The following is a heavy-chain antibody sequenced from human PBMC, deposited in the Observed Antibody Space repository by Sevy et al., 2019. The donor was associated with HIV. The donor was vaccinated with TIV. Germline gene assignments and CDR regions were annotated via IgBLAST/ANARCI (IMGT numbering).Heavy chain of an antibody. J-gene: IGHJ4*02. CDR3: ARVKDDSSGYRFDY. CDR2: IKQDGSEK. Sequence: GGSLRLSCAASGFTFSRYWMSWVRQAPGKGLEWVANIKQDGSEKYYVDSVKGRFTISRDNAKNSLYLQMNSLRADDTDVYYCARVKDDSSGYRFDYWGQGTLVTVSS. CDR1: GFTFSRYW. D-gene: IGHD3-22*01. V-gene: IGHV3-7*01.